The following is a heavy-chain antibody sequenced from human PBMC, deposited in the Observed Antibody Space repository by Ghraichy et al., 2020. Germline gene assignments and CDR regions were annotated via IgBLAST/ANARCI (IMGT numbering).Heavy chain of an antibody. CDR1: GVSLTTTGVG. CDR2: MYWDGDT. D-gene: IGHD3-3*01. Sequence: SGPTLVKPTQTLTLTCTLSGVSLTTTGVGVGWIRQPPGRALEWLALMYWDGDTRYSPSLRNRLTLTKDTSKNQLVLSLTNMEPLDTATYYCAHRLAASGYHTFDIWGQGTLVTVSS. CDR3: AHRLAASGYHTFDI. J-gene: IGHJ3*02. V-gene: IGHV2-5*02.